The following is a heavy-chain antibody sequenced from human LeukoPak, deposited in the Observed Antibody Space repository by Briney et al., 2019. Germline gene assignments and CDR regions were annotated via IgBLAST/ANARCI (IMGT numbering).Heavy chain of an antibody. V-gene: IGHV4-34*01. CDR1: GGSFSGYY. CDR3: ARDNSWNYDWFDP. Sequence: RPSETLSLTCAVYGGSFSGYYWSWIRQPPGKGLEWIGEINHSGSTNYNPSLKSRVTISIDTPKNQFSLKLSSVTAADTAVYYCARDNSWNYDWFDPWGQGTLVTVSS. J-gene: IGHJ5*02. CDR2: INHSGST. D-gene: IGHD1-7*01.